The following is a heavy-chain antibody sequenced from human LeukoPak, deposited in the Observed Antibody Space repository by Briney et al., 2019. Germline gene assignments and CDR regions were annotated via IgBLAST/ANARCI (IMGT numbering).Heavy chain of an antibody. J-gene: IGHJ4*02. CDR1: GGSISSYY. V-gene: IGHV4-59*01. CDR2: IYYSGRT. Sequence: SETLSLTCTVSGGSISSYYWSWIRQPPGKGREWIGYIYYSGRTNYTPSLKSRVTISVDTSKNQFSLKLSSVTAADTAVYYCARESGSRAFFDYWGQGTLVTVSS. CDR3: ARESGSRAFFDY.